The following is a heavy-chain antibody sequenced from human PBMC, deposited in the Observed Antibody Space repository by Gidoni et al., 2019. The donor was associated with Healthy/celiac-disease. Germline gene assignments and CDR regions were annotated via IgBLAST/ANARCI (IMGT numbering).Heavy chain of an antibody. V-gene: IGHV3-48*03. J-gene: IGHJ6*03. CDR1: GFTFSSYE. CDR2: ISSSGSTI. D-gene: IGHD1-1*01. CDR3: ARLGWNDDPQTSDDYYYYMDV. Sequence: EVQLVESGGGLVQPGGSLRLSCAASGFTFSSYELNWVRQAPGKGLEWVSYISSSGSTIYYADSVKGRFTISRDNDKNSLYLKMNSLRAEDTAVYYCARLGWNDDPQTSDDYYYYMDVWGKGTTVTVSS.